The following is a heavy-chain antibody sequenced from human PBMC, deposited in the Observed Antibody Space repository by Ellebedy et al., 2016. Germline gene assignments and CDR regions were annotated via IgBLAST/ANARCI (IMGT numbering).Heavy chain of an antibody. V-gene: IGHV4-31*03. J-gene: IGHJ4*02. CDR1: GGSISSGGSY. D-gene: IGHD3-3*01. CDR3: ARGLPLEWLSHFDY. CDR2: IYYSGST. Sequence: SETLSLTCTVSGGSISSGGSYWSWIRQHPGKGLEWIGYIYYSGSTYYNPSLKSRVTISVDTSKNQFSLKLSSVTAADTAVYYCARGLPLEWLSHFDYWGQGTLVTVSS.